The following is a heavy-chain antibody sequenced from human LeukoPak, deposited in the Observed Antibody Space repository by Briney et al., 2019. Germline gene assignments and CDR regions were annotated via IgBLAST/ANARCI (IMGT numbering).Heavy chain of an antibody. V-gene: IGHV3-64D*06. Sequence: GGSLRLSCSASGFTFSSYAMHWVREAPGKGLGYVSAISSNGGSTYYADSVKGRFTISRDNSKNTLYLQMSSLRAEDTAVYYCVKESIGYCSGGSCYWGQGTLVTVSS. CDR1: GFTFSSYA. CDR3: VKESIGYCSGGSCY. J-gene: IGHJ4*02. CDR2: ISSNGGST. D-gene: IGHD2-15*01.